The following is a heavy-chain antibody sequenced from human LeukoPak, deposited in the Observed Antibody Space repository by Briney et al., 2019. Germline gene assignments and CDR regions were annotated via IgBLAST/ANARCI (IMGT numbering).Heavy chain of an antibody. Sequence: GGSLRLSCAASGFTFSDYNMTWVRQAPGKGLEWVSSISKSSNYMYYADSVKGRFTTSRDNAKNSLYLQMNSLRADDTALYYCAKAWVGGEQWLVRAFEIWGQGTMVTVSS. J-gene: IGHJ3*02. D-gene: IGHD6-19*01. CDR2: ISKSSNYM. CDR1: GFTFSDYN. CDR3: AKAWVGGEQWLVRAFEI. V-gene: IGHV3-21*01.